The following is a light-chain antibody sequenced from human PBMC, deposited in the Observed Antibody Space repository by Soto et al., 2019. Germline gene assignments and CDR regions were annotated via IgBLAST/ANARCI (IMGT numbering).Light chain of an antibody. V-gene: IGKV1-17*01. Sequence: HMTQCPSSLAVPVGDSVTITYXASQGIRNDLGWYQQKQGKAPNLXXSAXSSLQRGVPSTFSGSGSGTDFTLTISSLQPEDVATYYCQQLNSDPLTFGQGTRLEIK. CDR1: QGIRND. J-gene: IGKJ5*01. CDR2: AXS. CDR3: QQLNSDPLT.